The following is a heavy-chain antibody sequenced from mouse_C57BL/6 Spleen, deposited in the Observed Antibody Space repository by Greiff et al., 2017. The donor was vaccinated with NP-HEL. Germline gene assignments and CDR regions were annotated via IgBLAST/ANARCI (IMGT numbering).Heavy chain of an antibody. CDR2: IDPEDGET. V-gene: IGHV14-2*01. CDR3: ARSIYDGYLSYFDY. CDR1: GFNIKDYY. J-gene: IGHJ2*01. Sequence: EVQLQQSGAELVKPGASVKLSCTASGFNIKDYYMHWVKQRTEQGLEWIGRIDPEDGETKYDPKFKGKATITADTSSNTAYLQLSSLTSEDTAFYYCARSIYDGYLSYFDYWGQGTTLTVSS. D-gene: IGHD2-3*01.